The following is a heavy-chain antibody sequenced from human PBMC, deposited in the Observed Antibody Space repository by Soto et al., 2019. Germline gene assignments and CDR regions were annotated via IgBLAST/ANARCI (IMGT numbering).Heavy chain of an antibody. Sequence: EVQLLESGGGLVQPGGSLRLSCAASGFTFAGYAMNWVRQAPGRGLEWVAGILSDGGTKYYADPVKGRFTISRDNSKNILYLQVSSLRADDTALYYCAKDFRPDGKYDLDYWGQGTPVVVSS. D-gene: IGHD3-3*01. V-gene: IGHV3-23*01. CDR3: AKDFRPDGKYDLDY. J-gene: IGHJ4*02. CDR2: ILSDGGTK. CDR1: GFTFAGYA.